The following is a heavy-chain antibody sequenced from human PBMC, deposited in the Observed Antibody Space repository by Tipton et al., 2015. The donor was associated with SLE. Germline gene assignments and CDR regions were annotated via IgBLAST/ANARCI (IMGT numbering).Heavy chain of an antibody. CDR3: ARGGYCSGGSCYAGFDP. D-gene: IGHD2-15*01. CDR1: GGSISSSSYY. V-gene: IGHV4-39*07. CDR2: IYYRGSP. Sequence: TLSLTCTVSGGSISSSSYYWGWIRQPPGKGLEWIGSIYYRGSPYYNPSLRSRVTISVDTSKNQFSLKLSSVTAADTAVYYCARGGYCSGGSCYAGFDPWGQGTLVTVSS. J-gene: IGHJ5*02.